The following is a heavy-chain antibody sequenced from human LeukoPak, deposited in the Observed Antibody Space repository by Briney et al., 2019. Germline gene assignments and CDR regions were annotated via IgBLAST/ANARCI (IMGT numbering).Heavy chain of an antibody. CDR3: ARHDSFIPY. CDR2: ISSSSSYI. V-gene: IGHV3-21*04. D-gene: IGHD5-18*01. CDR1: GFTFSSYS. Sequence: QSGGSLRLSCAASGFTFSSYSMNWVPQAPGKGLEWVSSISSSSSYIYYADSVKGRFTISRDNTKNTVYLQMNNLRPDDTAVYFCARHDSFIPYWGQGTLVTVSS. J-gene: IGHJ4*02.